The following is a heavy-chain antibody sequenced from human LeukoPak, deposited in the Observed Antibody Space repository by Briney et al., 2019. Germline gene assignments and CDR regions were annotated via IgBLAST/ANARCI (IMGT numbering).Heavy chain of an antibody. V-gene: IGHV1-69*01. CDR2: IIPIFGTA. CDR3: AREYYDILTGYRFDY. Sequence: GGSLRLSCAASGFTFSSYAISWVRQAPGQGLEWMGGIIPIFGTANYAQKFQGRVTITADESTSTAYMELSSLRSEDTAVYYCAREYYDILTGYRFDYWGQGTLVTVSS. J-gene: IGHJ4*02. D-gene: IGHD3-9*01. CDR1: GFTFSSYA.